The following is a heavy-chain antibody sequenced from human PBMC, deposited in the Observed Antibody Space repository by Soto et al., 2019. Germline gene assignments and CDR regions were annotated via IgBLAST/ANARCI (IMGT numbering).Heavy chain of an antibody. Sequence: SQTLSLTCAISGDSVSSNSAAWNWIRQSPSRDLEWLGRTYYRSKWYNDYAVSVKSRITINPDTSKNQFSLQLNSVTPEDTAVYYCARELLGSGWHGNWYDPCRQGTLVTVSS. CDR2: TYYRSKWYN. CDR3: ARELLGSGWHGNWYDP. D-gene: IGHD6-19*01. CDR1: GDSVSSNSAA. V-gene: IGHV6-1*01. J-gene: IGHJ5*02.